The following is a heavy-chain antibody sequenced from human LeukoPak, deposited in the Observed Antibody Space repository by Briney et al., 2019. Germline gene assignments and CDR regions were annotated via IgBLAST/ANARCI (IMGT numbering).Heavy chain of an antibody. CDR1: GYTFTGYY. V-gene: IGHV1-2*02. CDR3: AREVDYYDTSDYFPLGY. J-gene: IGHJ4*02. CDR2: INPNSGGT. D-gene: IGHD3-22*01. Sequence: ASVKVSCKAFGYTFTGYYMHWVRQAPGQGLEWMGWINPNSGGTNSAQKLQGRVTMTRDTSISTAYMELSRLRSDDTAVYYCAREVDYYDTSDYFPLGYWGQGTLVTVSS.